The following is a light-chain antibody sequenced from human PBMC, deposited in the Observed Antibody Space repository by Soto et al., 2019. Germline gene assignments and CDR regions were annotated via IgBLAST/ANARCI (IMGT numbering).Light chain of an antibody. V-gene: IGKV3-11*01. J-gene: IGKJ1*01. Sequence: EIVLTQSPATLSLSPGERATLSCRASQSVSTYLAWYQQKPGRAPRLLIYDASKRATGIPVRFSGSGSGTDFTLTITSLEPEDFGVYYCQQRSNWPPTWTFGQGTKVDIK. CDR1: QSVSTY. CDR3: QQRSNWPPTWT. CDR2: DAS.